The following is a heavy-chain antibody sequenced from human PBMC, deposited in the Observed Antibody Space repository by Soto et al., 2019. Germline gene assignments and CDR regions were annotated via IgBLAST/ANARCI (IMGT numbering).Heavy chain of an antibody. CDR3: AKDPGLLGPDY. V-gene: IGHV3-74*01. D-gene: IGHD2-15*01. CDR2: INGDGTTT. Sequence: PGGSLRLSCAASGFTFSNSWMHWVPQTPGKGLVWVSGINGDGTTTNYADSVKGRFAISRDNAQNTLYLQMNSLRAEDTAVYYCAKDPGLLGPDYWGQGTLVTVSS. J-gene: IGHJ4*02. CDR1: GFTFSNSW.